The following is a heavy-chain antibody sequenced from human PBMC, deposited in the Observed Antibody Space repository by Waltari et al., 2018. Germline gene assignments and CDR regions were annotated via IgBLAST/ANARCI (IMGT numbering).Heavy chain of an antibody. Sequence: QVQLVQSGAEVKKPGSSVKVSCKASGGTFSSYTISWVRQAPGQGLEWMGRIIPSLGIANYAQKFQGRVTITADKSTSTAYMELSSLRSEDTAVYYCARDRPPWGGDCCLDYWGQGTLVTVSS. J-gene: IGHJ4*02. D-gene: IGHD2-21*02. CDR2: IIPSLGIA. CDR1: GGTFSSYT. CDR3: ARDRPPWGGDCCLDY. V-gene: IGHV1-69*08.